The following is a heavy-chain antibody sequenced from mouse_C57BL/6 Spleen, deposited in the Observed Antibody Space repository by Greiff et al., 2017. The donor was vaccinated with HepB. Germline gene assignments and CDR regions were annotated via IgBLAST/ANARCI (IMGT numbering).Heavy chain of an antibody. V-gene: IGHV1-42*01. Sequence: VQLKQSGPELVKPGASVKISCKASGYSFTGYYMNWVKQSPEKSLEWIGEINPSTGGTTYNQKFKAKATLTVDKSSSTAYMQLKSLTSEDSAVYYCARSNYYGGDYFDYWGQGTTLTVSS. CDR2: INPSTGGT. CDR3: ARSNYYGGDYFDY. J-gene: IGHJ2*01. D-gene: IGHD1-1*01. CDR1: GYSFTGYY.